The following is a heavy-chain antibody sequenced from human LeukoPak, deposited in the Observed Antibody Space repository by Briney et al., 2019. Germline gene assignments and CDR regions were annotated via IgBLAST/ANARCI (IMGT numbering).Heavy chain of an antibody. Sequence: ASVKVSCKASGYTFTSYYMHWVRQAPGQGLEWMGIINPSGGSTSYAQKFQGRVTMTRDTSTSTVYMELSSLRSEDTAVYYCARTYTIFGVAPNLYYYYGMDVWGQGTTVTVSS. CDR2: INPSGGST. V-gene: IGHV1-46*01. D-gene: IGHD3-3*01. CDR1: GYTFTSYY. CDR3: ARTYTIFGVAPNLYYYYGMDV. J-gene: IGHJ6*02.